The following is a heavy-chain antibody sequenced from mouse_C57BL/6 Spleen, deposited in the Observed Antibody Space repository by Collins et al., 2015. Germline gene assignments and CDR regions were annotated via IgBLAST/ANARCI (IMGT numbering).Heavy chain of an antibody. D-gene: IGHD2-4*01. Sequence: QVQLQQPGAELVRPGSSVKLSCKASGYTFTSYWMHWVKQRPIQGLEWIGNIDPSDSETHYNQKFKDKATLTVDKSSSTAYMQLGSLTSEDSAVYYCARRFYDYEWYFDVWGTGTTVTVSS. J-gene: IGHJ1*03. CDR2: IDPSDSET. CDR3: ARRFYDYEWYFDV. V-gene: IGHV1-52*01. CDR1: GYTFTSYW.